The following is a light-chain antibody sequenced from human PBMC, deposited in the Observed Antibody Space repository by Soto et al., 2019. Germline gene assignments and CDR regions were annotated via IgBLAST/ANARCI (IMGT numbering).Light chain of an antibody. CDR2: GAS. V-gene: IGKV3-20*01. CDR1: QSVSSY. CDR3: QQYGSSPIT. Sequence: EIVLTQSPATLSLSPGERATLSCRASQSVSSYSAWYQQKPGQAPRLLIYGASSRATGIPDRFSGSGSGTDFTLTISRLEPEDFAVYYCQQYGSSPITFGQGTRLEI. J-gene: IGKJ5*01.